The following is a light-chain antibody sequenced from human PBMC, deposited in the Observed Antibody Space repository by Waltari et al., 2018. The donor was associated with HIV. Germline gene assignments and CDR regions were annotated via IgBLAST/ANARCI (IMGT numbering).Light chain of an antibody. J-gene: IGKJ2*01. Sequence: EIVLTQSPGTLSLSPRERATISCRASQSLTNSYLAWYQQKPGLAPRLRIYGASSWATGIPDRFSGGESGTDFTLTISRLEPEDFAVYYCQQYGSSPPYTFGQGTKLEIK. CDR2: GAS. CDR3: QQYGSSPPYT. CDR1: QSLTNSY. V-gene: IGKV3-20*01.